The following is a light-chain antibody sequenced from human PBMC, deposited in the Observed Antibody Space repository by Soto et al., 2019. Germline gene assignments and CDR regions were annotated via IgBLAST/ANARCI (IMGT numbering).Light chain of an antibody. CDR1: QSVSSY. V-gene: IGKV3-11*01. J-gene: IGKJ4*01. CDR3: QQRSNWPLALT. Sequence: EIVLTQSPATLSLSPGERATLSCRASQSVSSYLAWYQQKPGQAPRLLIYDASNRATGIPARFSGSGSGTDLTLTISSLEPEDFAVYSCQQRSNWPLALTFGGGTKVEIK. CDR2: DAS.